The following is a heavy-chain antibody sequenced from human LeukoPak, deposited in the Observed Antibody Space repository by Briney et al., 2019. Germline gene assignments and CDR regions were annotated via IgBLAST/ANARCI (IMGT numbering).Heavy chain of an antibody. CDR2: IYTSGTT. D-gene: IGHD7-27*01. CDR3: ARDLNSGGNWFDP. J-gene: IGHJ5*02. V-gene: IGHV4-61*02. CDR1: GDSISSGSYY. Sequence: SETLSLACTVSGDSISSGSYYWSWLRQPAGKGLEWIGRIYTSGTTNYNPSLKSRVTISVDTSKNQFSLKLNSVTAADTAVYYCARDLNSGGNWFDPWGQGTLVTVSS.